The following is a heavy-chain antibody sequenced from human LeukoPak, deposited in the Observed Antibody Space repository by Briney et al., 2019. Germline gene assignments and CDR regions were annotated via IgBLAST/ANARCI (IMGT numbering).Heavy chain of an antibody. V-gene: IGHV3-74*01. CDR2: INTDGSST. J-gene: IGHJ6*03. CDR3: ANGAFRLYYIDV. CDR1: GFTFNNYW. D-gene: IGHD3-16*01. Sequence: HPGGSLRLSCAASGFTFNNYWMHWVRQAPGKGLVWVSRINTDGSSTNYADSVKGRFTISRDNAKNTVYLQMNGLRAEDTAVYYCANGAFRLYYIDVWGKGTTVTVSS.